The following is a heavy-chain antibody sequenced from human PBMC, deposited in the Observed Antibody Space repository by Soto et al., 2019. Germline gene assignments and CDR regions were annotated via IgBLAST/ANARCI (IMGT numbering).Heavy chain of an antibody. CDR2: IYWEDAK. J-gene: IGHJ4*02. CDR3: ARKGPEDWPLDY. D-gene: IGHD3-9*01. Sequence: QITLKESGPTLVKPTQPLTLTCSFSGFSLTTRGVGVGWIRQPPGEALEWLTVIYWEDAKEYSPSLKNRLTITKDISKNQVVLTMTNMGPMDTGTYYCARKGPEDWPLDYWGQGTLVTVSS. V-gene: IGHV2-5*02. CDR1: GFSLTTRGVG.